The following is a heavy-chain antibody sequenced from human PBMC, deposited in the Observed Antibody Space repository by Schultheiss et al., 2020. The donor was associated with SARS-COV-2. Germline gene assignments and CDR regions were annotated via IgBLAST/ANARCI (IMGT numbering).Heavy chain of an antibody. V-gene: IGHV4-39*07. CDR1: GGSISSSSYY. CDR3: AKRTILNWFDP. J-gene: IGHJ5*02. CDR2: IYHSGST. D-gene: IGHD3-3*01. Sequence: SETLSLTCTVSGGSISSSSYYWGWIRQPPGKGLEWIGSIYHSGSTYYNPSLKSRVTISVDTSKNQLSLKLSSVTAADTAVYYCAKRTILNWFDPWGQGTLVTVSS.